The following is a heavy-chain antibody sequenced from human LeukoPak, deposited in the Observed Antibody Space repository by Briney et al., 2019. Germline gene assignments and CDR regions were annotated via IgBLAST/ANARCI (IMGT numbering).Heavy chain of an antibody. Sequence: ASVKVSCKASGGTFSSYAISWVRQAPGQGLEWMGRIIPILGIANYAQKFQGRVTITADKSTSTAYMELSSLRSEDTAVYYCARESTGSYFDYWGQGTLVTVSS. J-gene: IGHJ4*02. CDR2: IIPILGIA. D-gene: IGHD1-14*01. CDR3: ARESTGSYFDY. V-gene: IGHV1-69*04. CDR1: GGTFSSYA.